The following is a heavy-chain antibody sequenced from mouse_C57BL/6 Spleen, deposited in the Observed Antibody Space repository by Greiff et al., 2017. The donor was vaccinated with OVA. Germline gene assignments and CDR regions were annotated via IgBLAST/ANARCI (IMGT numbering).Heavy chain of an antibody. CDR3: ARKPIYEAYAMDY. CDR1: GFSLTSYG. CDR2: IWSGGST. V-gene: IGHV2-2*01. J-gene: IGHJ4*01. D-gene: IGHD2-3*01. Sequence: QVQLQQSGPGLVQPSQSLSLTCTVSGFSLTSYGVHWVRQSPGKGLEWLGVIWSGGSTDYNAAFISSLSISKDNSKSQVFFKMNSLQADDTAIYYWARKPIYEAYAMDYWGQGTSVTVSS.